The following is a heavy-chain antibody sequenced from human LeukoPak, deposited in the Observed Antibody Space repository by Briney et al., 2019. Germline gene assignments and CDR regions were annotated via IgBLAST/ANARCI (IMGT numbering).Heavy chain of an antibody. V-gene: IGHV3-53*01. CDR1: GFTVSDNY. CDR3: ARDFEGVHRTTNSYTYYYYMDV. J-gene: IGHJ6*03. Sequence: PGGSLRLSCAASGFTVSDNYMTWVRQAPGKGLEEVSIIYGGSTYYADSVKGRFTISRDNSKNTVYLQMNSLRAEDTAVYYCARDFEGVHRTTNSYTYYYYMDVWGKGTTVIVSS. CDR2: IYGGST. D-gene: IGHD2/OR15-2a*01.